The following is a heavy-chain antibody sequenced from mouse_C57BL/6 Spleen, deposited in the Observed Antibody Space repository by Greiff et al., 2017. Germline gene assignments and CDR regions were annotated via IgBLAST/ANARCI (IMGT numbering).Heavy chain of an antibody. Sequence: EVLLVESGPGLVKPSQSLSLTCSVTGYSITSGYNWNWIRQFPGNKLGLMGYISYDGSINYNPSLKNRFSLPRDTSKNQFFLMLNSVTTENTATYYGARERLRLPYYWGQGTTLTVSS. CDR2: ISYDGSI. CDR3: ARERLRLPYY. V-gene: IGHV3-6*01. CDR1: GYSITSGYN. J-gene: IGHJ2*01. D-gene: IGHD3-2*02.